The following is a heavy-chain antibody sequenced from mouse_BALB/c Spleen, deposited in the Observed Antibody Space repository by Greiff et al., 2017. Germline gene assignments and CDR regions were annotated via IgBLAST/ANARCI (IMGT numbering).Heavy chain of an antibody. CDR3: ARLLSYFDY. Sequence: ESGPGLVKPSQSLSLTCTVTGYSITSDYAWNWIRQFPGNKLEWMGYISYSGSTSYNPSLKSRISITRDTSKNQFFLQLNSVTTEDTATYYCARLLSYFDYWGQGTTLTVSS. CDR1: GYSITSDYA. CDR2: ISYSGST. J-gene: IGHJ2*01. V-gene: IGHV3-2*02.